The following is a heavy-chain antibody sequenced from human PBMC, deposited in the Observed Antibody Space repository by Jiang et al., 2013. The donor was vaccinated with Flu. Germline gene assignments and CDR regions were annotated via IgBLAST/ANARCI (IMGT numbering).Heavy chain of an antibody. CDR1: GYTFTGYY. D-gene: IGHD3-3*01. V-gene: IGHV1-2*02. J-gene: IGHJ6*02. CDR3: ARDVEESTPWSGYWAYYYYGMDV. Sequence: SGAEVKKPGASVKVSCKASGYTFTGYYMHWVRQAPGQGLEWMGWINPNSGGTNYAQKFQGRVTMTRDTSISTAYMELSRLRSDDTAVYYCARDVEESTPWSGYWAYYYYGMDVWGQGTTVNRL. CDR2: INPNSGGT.